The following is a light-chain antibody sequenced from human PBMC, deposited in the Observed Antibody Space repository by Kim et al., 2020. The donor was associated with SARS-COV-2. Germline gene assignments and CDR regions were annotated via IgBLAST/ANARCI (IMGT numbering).Light chain of an antibody. J-gene: IGLJ3*02. CDR3: AAWDDSLSGRL. Sequence: GERVTLSCSGGHSNIGKTLGYWDPHLPGTAPKVLIYSNTQRPSGVPDRFSGSKSGTSASLTISGLRSEDEADYYCAAWDDSLSGRLFGGGTQLTVL. V-gene: IGLV1-47*02. CDR2: SNT. CDR1: HSNIGKTL.